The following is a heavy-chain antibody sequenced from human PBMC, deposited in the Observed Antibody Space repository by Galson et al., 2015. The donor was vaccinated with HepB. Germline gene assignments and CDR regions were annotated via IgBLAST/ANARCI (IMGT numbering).Heavy chain of an antibody. J-gene: IGHJ4*02. CDR1: GFTFSNAW. CDR3: TTAISQIVVVIALYYFDY. V-gene: IGHV3-15*01. Sequence: SLRLSCAASGFTFSNAWMSWVRQAPGKGLEWVGRIKSKTDGGTTDYAAPVKGRFTISRDDSKNTLYLQMNSLKTEDTAVYYCTTAISQIVVVIALYYFDYWGQGTLVTVSS. D-gene: IGHD2-21*01. CDR2: IKSKTDGGTT.